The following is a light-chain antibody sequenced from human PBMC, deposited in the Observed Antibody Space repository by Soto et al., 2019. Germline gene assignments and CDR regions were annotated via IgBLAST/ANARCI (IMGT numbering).Light chain of an antibody. J-gene: IGLJ2*01. V-gene: IGLV3-21*04. Sequence: SYELTQPPSVSVVPGKTARITCGGNNIGSKSVHWYQQKPGQAPVLVIYYDSDRPSGIPERFSGSNSGNTATLTISRVEAGDEADYYCQVWDSSSDHPLFGGGTKVTVL. CDR1: NIGSKS. CDR3: QVWDSSSDHPL. CDR2: YDS.